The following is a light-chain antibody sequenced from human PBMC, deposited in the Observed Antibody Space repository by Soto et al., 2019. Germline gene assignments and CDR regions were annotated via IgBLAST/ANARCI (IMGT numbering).Light chain of an antibody. V-gene: IGLV1-47*01. CDR1: SSNLGSNY. CDR2: RNN. CDR3: AAWDDGLSGWV. Sequence: QSVLTQPPSASGTPGQRVTISCSGSSSNLGSNYVYWYQQLPGTAPKLLIYRNNQRPSGVPDRFSGSKSGTSASLAISGVRSEDEADYYCAAWDDGLSGWVFGGGTKLTVL. J-gene: IGLJ3*02.